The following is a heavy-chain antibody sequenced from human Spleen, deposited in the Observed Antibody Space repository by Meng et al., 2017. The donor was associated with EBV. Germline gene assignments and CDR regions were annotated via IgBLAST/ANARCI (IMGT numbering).Heavy chain of an antibody. CDR1: GGSSIGSY. V-gene: IGHV4-34*01. CDR3: ARGRIVVVPAARVRFDP. D-gene: IGHD2-2*01. J-gene: IGHJ5*02. CDR2: INHSGST. Sequence: VQLREERPGLLTPSTPLSLTCPVIGGSSIGSYWSWIRQPPGKGLEWIGEINHSGSTNYNPSLKSRVTISVDTSKNQFSLKLSSVTAADTAVYYCARGRIVVVPAARVRFDPWGQGTLVTVSS.